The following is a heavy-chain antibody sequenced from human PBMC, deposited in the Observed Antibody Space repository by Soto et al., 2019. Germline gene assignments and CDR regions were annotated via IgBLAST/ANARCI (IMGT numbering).Heavy chain of an antibody. J-gene: IGHJ5*02. CDR3: ARDTFPGYGSGGNCYWEGGAGS. CDR1: GFTFSSYA. V-gene: IGHV3-23*01. CDR2: ISGSGGTK. D-gene: IGHD2-15*01. Sequence: GGSLRLSCAASGFTFSSYAMTWVRQAPGKGLEWVSGISGSGGTKYCADSVRGRFSISRDNSQNTLYLQMSSLRAEDTAIYYWARDTFPGYGSGGNCYWEGGAGSLGLRTRVTVAS.